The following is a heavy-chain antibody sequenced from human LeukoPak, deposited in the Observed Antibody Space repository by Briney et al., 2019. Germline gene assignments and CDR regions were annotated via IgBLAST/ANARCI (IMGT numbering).Heavy chain of an antibody. CDR3: AKDSYSKGDY. J-gene: IGHJ4*02. CDR1: GFTFSSYG. D-gene: IGHD6-13*01. CDR2: IWYDGSNK. V-gene: IGHV3-33*06. Sequence: GGSLRLSCAASGFTFSSYGMHWVRQAPGKGLEWVAVIWYDGSNKYYADSVKGRFTISRDNSKNTLYLQMTNLQVEDTALYYCAKDSYSKGDYWGQGTLVTVSS.